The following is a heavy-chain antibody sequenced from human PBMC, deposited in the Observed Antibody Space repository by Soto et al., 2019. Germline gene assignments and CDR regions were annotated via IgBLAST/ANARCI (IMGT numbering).Heavy chain of an antibody. Sequence: QVQLQESGPGLVKPSGTLSLTCAVSSGSISSSNWWSWVRQPPGKGLEWIGEISHSGSTNYYPSLRSGATMSLGSATSQYFLMLITVTAADTAVYYCASQTYYFDYWGQGTLDTVSS. J-gene: IGHJ4*02. CDR2: ISHSGST. CDR3: ASQTYYFDY. CDR1: SGSISSSNW. V-gene: IGHV4-4*02.